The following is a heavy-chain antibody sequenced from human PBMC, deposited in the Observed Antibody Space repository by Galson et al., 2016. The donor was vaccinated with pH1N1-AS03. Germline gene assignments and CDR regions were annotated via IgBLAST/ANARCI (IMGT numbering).Heavy chain of an antibody. CDR3: ASALRAGFLLLDT. CDR2: INPVFNTA. J-gene: IGHJ5*02. V-gene: IGHV1-69*05. Sequence: SVKVSCKASGGTLSSLGVAWLRQAPGQTLEWLGFINPVFNTANYAQKFQGRLTITTGDSTTTTYMDLTSLQSDDTAVYFCASALRAGFLLLDTRGQGTLVTVSS. CDR1: GGTLSSLG. D-gene: IGHD5-24*01.